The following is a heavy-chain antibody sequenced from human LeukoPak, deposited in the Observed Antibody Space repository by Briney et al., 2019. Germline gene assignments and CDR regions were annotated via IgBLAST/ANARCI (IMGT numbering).Heavy chain of an antibody. CDR3: ARAHSSSWYQGWFDP. V-gene: IGHV3-30-3*01. D-gene: IGHD6-13*01. CDR2: ISYDGSNK. Sequence: GGSLRLSCAASGFTFSSYAMHWVRQAPGKGLEWAAVISYDGSNKYYADSVKGRFTISRDNSKNTLYLQMNSLRAEDTAVYYCARAHSSSWYQGWFDPWGLGTLVTVSS. J-gene: IGHJ5*02. CDR1: GFTFSSYA.